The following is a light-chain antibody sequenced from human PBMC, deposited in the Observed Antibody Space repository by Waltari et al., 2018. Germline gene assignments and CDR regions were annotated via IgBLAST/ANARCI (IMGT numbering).Light chain of an antibody. J-gene: IGKJ2*01. CDR2: DGT. Sequence: MTQSPSTLSASVGDRVTITCRASQSIKSWLAWYQQKPGKAPKLLIYDGTSLESGVPSRFSGSESGTEFTLTVSSLQPDDFATYYCQQYHKYPYTFGQGTKLEIK. CDR3: QQYHKYPYT. CDR1: QSIKSW. V-gene: IGKV1-5*01.